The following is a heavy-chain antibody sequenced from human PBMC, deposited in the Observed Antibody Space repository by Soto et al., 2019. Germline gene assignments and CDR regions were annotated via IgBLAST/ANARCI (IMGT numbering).Heavy chain of an antibody. Sequence: EVQLLESGGGLVQPGGSLRLSCAASGFTFSSYGMRWVRQAPGKGLEWVSAISGLGGTTNYAESVKGRFTISRDNSKNTVYLQMNSLRADDTALYYCAKGILVKPPGTRAFDIWGQGTMVIVSS. CDR2: ISGLGGTT. CDR3: AKGILVKPPGTRAFDI. V-gene: IGHV3-23*01. D-gene: IGHD6-13*01. J-gene: IGHJ3*02. CDR1: GFTFSSYG.